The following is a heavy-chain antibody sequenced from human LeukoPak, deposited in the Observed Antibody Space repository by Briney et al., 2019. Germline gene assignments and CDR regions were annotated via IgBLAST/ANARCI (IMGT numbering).Heavy chain of an antibody. D-gene: IGHD3-22*01. J-gene: IGHJ5*02. Sequence: VASGRVSCKASGGTVSSYAISWGRQAPGQGLEWMGGMIPIFGTANYAQKLQGRVTITADRSTSTAYMELSSLRSEDTAVYYCARVRYYYDSSGYYSTGGWFDPWGQGTLVTVSS. CDR1: GGTVSSYA. V-gene: IGHV1-69*06. CDR3: ARVRYYYDSSGYYSTGGWFDP. CDR2: MIPIFGTA.